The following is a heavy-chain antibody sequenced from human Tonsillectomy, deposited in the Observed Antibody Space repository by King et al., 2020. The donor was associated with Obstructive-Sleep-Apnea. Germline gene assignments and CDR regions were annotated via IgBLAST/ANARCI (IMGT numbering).Heavy chain of an antibody. Sequence: QLVQSGGGLVKPGGSLRLSCAASGFTFSSYSMNWVRQAPGKGLEWVSSISSSSSYIYYADSVKGRFTISRDNAKNSLYLQMNSLRAEDTAVYYCARDRTVTTSGYYGMDVWGQGTTVTVSS. D-gene: IGHD4-17*01. CDR2: ISSSSSYI. J-gene: IGHJ6*02. CDR1: GFTFSSYS. V-gene: IGHV3-21*01. CDR3: ARDRTVTTSGYYGMDV.